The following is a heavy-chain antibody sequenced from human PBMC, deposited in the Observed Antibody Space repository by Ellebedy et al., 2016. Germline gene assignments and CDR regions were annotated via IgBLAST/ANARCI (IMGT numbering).Heavy chain of an antibody. D-gene: IGHD2-21*02. CDR2: IWFDGSEK. V-gene: IGHV3-33*01. Sequence: GESLKISCAASGFTFRNYAMHWVRQAPGQGLEWVAVIWFDGSEKYHAESVKGRFTISRDNAKNSLYLQMNSLRAEDTAIYYCARGGDGPLCSRDCLHDFDSWGQGTLVTVSS. CDR1: GFTFRNYA. J-gene: IGHJ4*02. CDR3: ARGGDGPLCSRDCLHDFDS.